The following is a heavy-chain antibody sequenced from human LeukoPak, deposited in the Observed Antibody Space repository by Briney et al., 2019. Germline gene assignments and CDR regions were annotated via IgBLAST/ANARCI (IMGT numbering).Heavy chain of an antibody. J-gene: IGHJ4*02. D-gene: IGHD1-26*01. V-gene: IGHV4-59*12. CDR1: GGSISSYY. CDR3: ARGERWELLGYFDY. Sequence: PSETLSLTCTVSGGSISSYYWSWIRQPPGKGLEWIGYIYYSGSTNYNPSLKSRVTISVDTSKNQFSLKLSSVTAADTAVYYCARGERWELLGYFDYWGQGTLVTVSS. CDR2: IYYSGST.